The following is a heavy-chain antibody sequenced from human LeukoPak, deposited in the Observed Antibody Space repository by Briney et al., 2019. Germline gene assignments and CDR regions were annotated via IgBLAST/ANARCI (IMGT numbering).Heavy chain of an antibody. Sequence: ASVKVSCTASGYTFTSYYMHWVRQAPGQGLEWVGIINPSSGSTNYAQKFQGRVTMTRDTSTSTVYMEVSSLRYENTAVYYCATYSSNWYANYYFEYWGQGTLVTVSS. CDR2: INPSSGST. CDR1: GYTFTSYY. J-gene: IGHJ4*02. CDR3: ATYSSNWYANYYFEY. D-gene: IGHD6-13*01. V-gene: IGHV1-46*01.